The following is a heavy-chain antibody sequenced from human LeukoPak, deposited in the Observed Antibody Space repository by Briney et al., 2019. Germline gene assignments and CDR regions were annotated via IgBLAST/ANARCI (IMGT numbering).Heavy chain of an antibody. CDR1: GYTFSGYC. V-gene: IGHV1-2*02. J-gene: IGHJ4*02. Sequence: ASLKLSCTASGYTFSGYCMHWVRQAPGQGLEWMGWINPNSGGTNYAQKFQGRVTMTRDTSISTAYMELSRLRSDDTAVYYCAREVLSADGFDYWGRGTLVTVSS. CDR2: INPNSGGT. CDR3: AREVLSADGFDY. D-gene: IGHD6-25*01.